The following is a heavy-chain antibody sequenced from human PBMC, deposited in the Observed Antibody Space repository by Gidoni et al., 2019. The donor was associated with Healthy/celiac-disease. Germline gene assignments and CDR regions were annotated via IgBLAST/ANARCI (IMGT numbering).Heavy chain of an antibody. D-gene: IGHD3-3*01. Sequence: QVQLVESGGGRFRPGRSLRLSCAASGSPFRGSALHGVSQAPGKGLEWVAVISYDGSNKYYADAVKGRFTISRDNSKNTLYLQMNSLRAEDTAVYYCARAPFLDLYYDFWSGYYTNWFDPWGQGTLVTVSS. CDR1: GSPFRGSA. J-gene: IGHJ5*02. CDR3: ARAPFLDLYYDFWSGYYTNWFDP. CDR2: ISYDGSNK. V-gene: IGHV3-30-3*01.